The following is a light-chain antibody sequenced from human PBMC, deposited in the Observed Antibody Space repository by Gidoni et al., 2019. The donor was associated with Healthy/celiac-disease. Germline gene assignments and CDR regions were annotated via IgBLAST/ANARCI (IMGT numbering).Light chain of an antibody. V-gene: IGKV2-28*01. J-gene: IGKJ1*01. CDR2: LGS. CDR3: MQALQTPPT. CDR1: QSLLHSNGYNY. Sequence: DIVMTQSPLSLPVISGEPASISCRSSQSLLHSNGYNYLDWYLQKPGQSPQLLIYLGSNRASGVPDRFSGSGSGTDFPLKISRVEAEDVGVYYCMQALQTPPTFGQGTKVEIK.